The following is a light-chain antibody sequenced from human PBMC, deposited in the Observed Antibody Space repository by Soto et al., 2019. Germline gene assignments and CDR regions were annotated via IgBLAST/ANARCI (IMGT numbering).Light chain of an antibody. V-gene: IGKV3-15*01. CDR3: QQYDSWPFT. CDR1: QSVSSD. Sequence: IVMTQSPATLSVSPGERATLSCRASQSVSSDLAWYQQKPGQAPRLLIYGASTRATGIPARFSGSGSGTEFTLTISSLRSEDFALYYCQQYDSWPFTFGPGSNVHLK. CDR2: GAS. J-gene: IGKJ3*01.